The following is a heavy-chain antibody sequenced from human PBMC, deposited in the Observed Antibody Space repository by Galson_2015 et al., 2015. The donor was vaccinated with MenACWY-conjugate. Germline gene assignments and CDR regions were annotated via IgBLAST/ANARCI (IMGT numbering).Heavy chain of an antibody. CDR2: IYYSGRT. CDR3: ARDVGRAGARSPQAYAFDV. J-gene: IGHJ3*01. CDR1: DGSISSTSYY. D-gene: IGHD1-26*01. V-gene: IGHV4-39*07. Sequence: SETLSLTCTVSDGSISSTSYYWAWIRQPPGKGLEWIGSIYYSGRTYYNPSLKSRVTISVDTSKNQFSLRLSSVTAADTAVYYCARDVGRAGARSPQAYAFDVWGQGTMVTVSS.